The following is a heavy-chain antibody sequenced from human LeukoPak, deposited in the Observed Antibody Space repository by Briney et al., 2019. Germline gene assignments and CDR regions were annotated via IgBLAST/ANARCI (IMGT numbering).Heavy chain of an antibody. Sequence: GGSLRLSCAASGFSFSSYAMSWVRQAPGKGLEWVAGINAGAAGTYYADSVKGRFTISRDNSKSTLYLQMNSLRAEDTAVYYCAKESVTTRGWYGGFDYWGQGTLVTVSS. CDR1: GFSFSSYA. CDR2: INAGAAGT. D-gene: IGHD6-19*01. J-gene: IGHJ4*02. CDR3: AKESVTTRGWYGGFDY. V-gene: IGHV3-23*01.